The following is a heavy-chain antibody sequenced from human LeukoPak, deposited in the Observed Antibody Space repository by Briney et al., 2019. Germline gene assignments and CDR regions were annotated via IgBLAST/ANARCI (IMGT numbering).Heavy chain of an antibody. CDR2: IYYSGST. Sequence: SETLSLTCTVSGGSISSSSYYWGWIRQPPGKGLEWIGSIYYSGSTYYNPSLKSRVTISVDTSKNQFSLKLSSVTAADTAVYYCARDGDEGAFDIWGQGTMVTVSS. CDR3: ARDGDEGAFDI. V-gene: IGHV4-39*07. CDR1: GGSISSSSYY. J-gene: IGHJ3*02. D-gene: IGHD4-17*01.